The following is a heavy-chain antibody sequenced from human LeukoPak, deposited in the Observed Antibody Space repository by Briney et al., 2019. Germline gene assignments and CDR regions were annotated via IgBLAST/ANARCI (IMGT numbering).Heavy chain of an antibody. V-gene: IGHV3-15*04. Sequence: PGGSLRLSCAASGFTFNYAWMSWVRQVPGKGLEWVGQTVSEIDGGTTDYAAPVKGRFTISRDDSKSTLYLQMNSLKIEDTAVYYCTTDEDWDYARKDVWGQGATVIVSS. CDR2: TVSEIDGGTT. J-gene: IGHJ6*02. CDR1: GFTFNYAW. D-gene: IGHD1-7*01. CDR3: TTDEDWDYARKDV.